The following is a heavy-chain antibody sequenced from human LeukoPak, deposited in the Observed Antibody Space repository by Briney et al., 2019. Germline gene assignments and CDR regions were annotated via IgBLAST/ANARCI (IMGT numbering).Heavy chain of an antibody. CDR1: GGSISSGGYY. V-gene: IGHV4-31*03. J-gene: IGHJ4*02. D-gene: IGHD1-26*01. CDR3: ARASQGDGYFDY. Sequence: PSETLSLTCTVSGGSISSGGYYWSWIRQHPGKGLEWIGYIYYSGSTYYNPSLKSRVTISVDTSKNQFSLKLSSVTAADTAVYYCARASQGDGYFDYWGQGTLVTVSS. CDR2: IYYSGST.